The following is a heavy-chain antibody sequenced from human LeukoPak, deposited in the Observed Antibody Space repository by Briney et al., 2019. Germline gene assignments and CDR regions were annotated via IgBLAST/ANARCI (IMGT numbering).Heavy chain of an antibody. J-gene: IGHJ4*02. CDR3: AKGDYDILTGYYDY. CDR1: GFTFSSYG. D-gene: IGHD3-9*01. V-gene: IGHV3-30*18. CDR2: ISYDGSNK. Sequence: PGGSLRLSCAASGFTFSSYGMHWVRQAPGKGLEWVEVISYDGSNKYYADSVKGRFTISRDNSKNTLYLQMNSLRAEDTAVYYCAKGDYDILTGYYDYWGQGTLVTVSS.